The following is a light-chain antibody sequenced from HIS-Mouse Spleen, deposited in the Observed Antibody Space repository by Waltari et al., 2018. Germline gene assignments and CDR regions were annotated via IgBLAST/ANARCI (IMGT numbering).Light chain of an antibody. Sequence: EIVLTQSPATLSLSPGERATLSCRASQSVSSYLAWYQQKPGQAPRLLIYDASNRATGIPARFSGSGSGTDFTLTISSLKPEDFAVYYCQQRSNWPPVTFGPGTKVDIK. J-gene: IGKJ3*01. CDR1: QSVSSY. CDR3: QQRSNWPPVT. CDR2: DAS. V-gene: IGKV3-11*01.